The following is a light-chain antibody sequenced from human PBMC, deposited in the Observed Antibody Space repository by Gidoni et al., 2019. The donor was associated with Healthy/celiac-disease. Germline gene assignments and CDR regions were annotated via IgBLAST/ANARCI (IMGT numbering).Light chain of an antibody. CDR2: AAS. V-gene: IGKV1-39*01. J-gene: IGKJ2*02. CDR3: QHSYSTPRT. Sequence: DIHMTQSPSSLSASVGDRVTITCRASKSISSDLNWYQQKPGKAPKLLIYAASSLQSGVPSRFSGSGSGTDFTLTIISRQPEDFATYDCQHSYSTPRTFGQGTKLEIK. CDR1: KSISSD.